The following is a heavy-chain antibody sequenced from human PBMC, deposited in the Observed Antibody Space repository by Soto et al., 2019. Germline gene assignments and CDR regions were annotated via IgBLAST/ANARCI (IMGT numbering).Heavy chain of an antibody. D-gene: IGHD3-22*01. CDR2: IYYSGNT. CDR1: GGSVSSGTYY. Sequence: SETLSLTCTVSGGSVSSGTYYWSWIRQPPGKGLEWIGYIYYSGNTNYNPSLKSRVTISVDTSKNQFSLKLSSVTAADTAVYYCARGGRHNDSSGYGSLGYWGQETLVTVSS. J-gene: IGHJ4*02. V-gene: IGHV4-61*01. CDR3: ARGGRHNDSSGYGSLGY.